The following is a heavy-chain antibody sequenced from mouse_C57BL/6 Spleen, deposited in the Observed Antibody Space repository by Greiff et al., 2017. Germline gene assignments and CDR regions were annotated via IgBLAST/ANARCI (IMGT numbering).Heavy chain of an antibody. CDR3: AKRGSSNDDWYCEV. V-gene: IGHV1-81*01. CDR2: IHPRSGNT. D-gene: IGHD2-12*01. J-gene: IGHJ1*03. Sequence: VQLMESGAELAKPGASVKLSCKASGYTFTSYCISWVKQRTGQGLEWIGEIHPRSGNTNYNQKFKGKATLTADKSSSTSYMELRSLTSEDSAVYCLAKRGSSNDDWYCEVWGTGTTVTVSS. CDR1: GYTFTSYC.